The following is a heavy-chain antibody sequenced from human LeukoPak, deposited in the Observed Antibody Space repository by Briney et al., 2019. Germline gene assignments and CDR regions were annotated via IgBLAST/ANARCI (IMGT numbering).Heavy chain of an antibody. D-gene: IGHD3-22*01. V-gene: IGHV3-23*01. CDR3: AKAGPAYYYDSSGYFDY. J-gene: IGHJ4*02. Sequence: GGSLRLSCAASGFTLSSYAMSWARQAPGKGLEWVSAISGSGGSTYYADSVKGRFTISRDNSKNTLYLQMNSLRAEDTAVYYCAKAGPAYYYDSSGYFDYWGQGTLVTVSS. CDR1: GFTLSSYA. CDR2: ISGSGGST.